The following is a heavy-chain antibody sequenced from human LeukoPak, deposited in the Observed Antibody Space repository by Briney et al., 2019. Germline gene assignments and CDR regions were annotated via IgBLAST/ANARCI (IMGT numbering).Heavy chain of an antibody. D-gene: IGHD6-13*01. J-gene: IGHJ5*02. Sequence: SETLSLTCTVSGGSIRSGDYYWSWIRQPPGKGLEWIGYIYYSGSTYYNPSLKSRVTISVDTSKNQFSLKLSSVTAADTAVYYCARPRIAAAGTGDWFDPWGQGTLVTVSS. CDR3: ARPRIAAAGTGDWFDP. CDR2: IYYSGST. V-gene: IGHV4-30-4*08. CDR1: GGSIRSGDYY.